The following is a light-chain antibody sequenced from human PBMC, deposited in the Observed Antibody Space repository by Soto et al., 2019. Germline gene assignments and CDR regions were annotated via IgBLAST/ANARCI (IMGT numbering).Light chain of an antibody. V-gene: IGKV3-20*01. CDR1: QSVSSSN. CDR3: QQYGSSSWP. CDR2: GAS. Sequence: EIVLTHSPGTLSFSPGERATLSCRASQSVSSSNLAWYQEKPGQAPRLIIYGASSRATGIPDRFSGSGSGTDFTLTLSRLEPEDFAVYYCQQYGSSSWPFGQGTKVDIK. J-gene: IGKJ1*01.